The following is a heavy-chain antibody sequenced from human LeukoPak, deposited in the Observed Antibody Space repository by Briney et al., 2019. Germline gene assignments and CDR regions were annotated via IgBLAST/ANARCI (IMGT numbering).Heavy chain of an antibody. CDR1: GYTFISYG. Sequence: ASVKVSCKAFGYTFISYGVTWVRQAPGQGLEWMGWISGYNGYTNYAQNPQDRVTMTTDTSTNTAYMELRSLRSDDTAVYYCARLGYCTNGVCYRKHNRLDPWGQGTLVTVSP. CDR2: ISGYNGYT. V-gene: IGHV1-18*01. D-gene: IGHD2-8*01. J-gene: IGHJ5*02. CDR3: ARLGYCTNGVCYRKHNRLDP.